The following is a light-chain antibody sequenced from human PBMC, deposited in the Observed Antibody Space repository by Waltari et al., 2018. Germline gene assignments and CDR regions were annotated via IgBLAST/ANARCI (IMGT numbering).Light chain of an antibody. CDR3: QQYDTDPHT. V-gene: IGKV1-5*03. CDR1: ESISTW. Sequence: DIQMTQSPSTLSASLGDRVTLTCRASESISTWLAWYQQKPGKAPKLLIYTASILQDGGLSRFSGSRAGTEFTIIITNLQHDDYATYYCQQYDTDPHTFGQGTEVAIK. J-gene: IGKJ2*01. CDR2: TAS.